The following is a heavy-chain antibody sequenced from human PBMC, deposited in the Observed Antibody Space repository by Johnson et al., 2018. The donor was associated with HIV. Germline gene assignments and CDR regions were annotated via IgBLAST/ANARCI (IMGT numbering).Heavy chain of an antibody. J-gene: IGHJ3*02. D-gene: IGHD1-14*01. CDR1: GFTFSSYG. CDR2: ISHDGRNK. Sequence: QVQLVESGGGVVQPGRSLRLSCAASGFTFSSYGMHWVRQAPGKGLEWVAVISHDGRNKNPADSVKGRFTISRDNSKNTLYLQMNSLRAEDTALYYCAKSPDYSPISGSPAAFDIWGQGTMVTVSS. CDR3: AKSPDYSPISGSPAAFDI. V-gene: IGHV3-30*18.